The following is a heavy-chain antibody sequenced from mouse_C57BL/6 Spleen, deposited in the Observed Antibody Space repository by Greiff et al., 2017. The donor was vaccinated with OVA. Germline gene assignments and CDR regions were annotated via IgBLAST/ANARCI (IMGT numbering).Heavy chain of an antibody. J-gene: IGHJ1*03. CDR1: GFTFSDYG. CDR2: ISSGSSTI. V-gene: IGHV5-17*01. Sequence: EVKLVESGGGLVKPGGSLKLSCAASGFTFSDYGMHWVRQAPEKGLEWVAYISSGSSTIYYADTVKGRFTISRDNAKNTLFLQMTSLRSEDTAMYYCAREGYYGSLWYFDVWGTGTTVTVSS. D-gene: IGHD1-1*01. CDR3: AREGYYGSLWYFDV.